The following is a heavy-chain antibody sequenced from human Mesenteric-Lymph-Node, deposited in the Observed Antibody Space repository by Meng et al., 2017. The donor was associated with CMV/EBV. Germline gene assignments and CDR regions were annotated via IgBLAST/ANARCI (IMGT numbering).Heavy chain of an antibody. Sequence: GESLKISCAASGFIFSNYGMHWVRQAPGKGLEWVAFIRFDGSNKYYADSMKGRFTISRDNSKNTLHLQMNSLRPEDTAVYYCARDGPWGWFDPWGQGTLVTVSS. D-gene: IGHD3-16*01. CDR2: IRFDGSNK. CDR3: ARDGPWGWFDP. V-gene: IGHV3-30*02. CDR1: GFIFSNYG. J-gene: IGHJ5*02.